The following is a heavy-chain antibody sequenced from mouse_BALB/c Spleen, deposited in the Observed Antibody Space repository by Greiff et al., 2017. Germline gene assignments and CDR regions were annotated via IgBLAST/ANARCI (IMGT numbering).Heavy chain of an antibody. D-gene: IGHD2-1*01. Sequence: EVQLVESGAELVKPGASVKLSCSASGFNIKDTYMHWVKQRPEQGLEWIGRIDPANGNTKYDPKFQGKATITADTSSNTAYLQLSSLTSEDTAVYYCARRGNFAFAYWGQGTLVTVSA. CDR3: ARRGNFAFAY. V-gene: IGHV14-3*02. J-gene: IGHJ3*01. CDR2: IDPANGNT. CDR1: GFNIKDTY.